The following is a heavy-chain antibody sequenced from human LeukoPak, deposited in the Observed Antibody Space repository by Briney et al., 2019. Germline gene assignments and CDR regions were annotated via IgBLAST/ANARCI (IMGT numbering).Heavy chain of an antibody. CDR3: ARDIGSPPKFDP. CDR1: GGSISNYY. J-gene: IGHJ5*02. D-gene: IGHD3-10*01. Sequence: MSSETLSLTCTVSGGSISNYYWSWIRQPPGKGLEWIGNIYYSGSTNYNPSLKSRVTISVDTSKNQFSLKLSSVTAADTAVYYCARDIGSPPKFDPWGQGTLVTVSS. CDR2: IYYSGST. V-gene: IGHV4-59*01.